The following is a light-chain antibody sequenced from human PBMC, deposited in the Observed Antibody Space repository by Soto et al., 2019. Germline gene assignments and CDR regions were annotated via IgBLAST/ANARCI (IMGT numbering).Light chain of an antibody. CDR2: GAS. J-gene: IGKJ5*01. CDR1: QSVSSN. CDR3: HPYDNNWPT. V-gene: IGKV3-15*01. Sequence: EIVMTQSPATLSVSPGERATLSCRASQSVSSNLAWYQQKPGRAPRLLIYGASTRATGIPARFSGSGSGTEFTLTISSLQSEDFAVYYCHPYDNNWPTFGQGTRLEI.